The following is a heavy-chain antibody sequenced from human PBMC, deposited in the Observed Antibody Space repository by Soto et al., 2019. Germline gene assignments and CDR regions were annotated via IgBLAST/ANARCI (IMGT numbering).Heavy chain of an antibody. J-gene: IGHJ4*02. CDR1: GFTFSAHT. CDR3: ARDNADKDCITSSCFSTLDC. Sequence: GGSLRLSCAASGFTFSAHTMTWVRQAPGKGLEWVSYIGTDTDTKHYPASVRGRFTISRDNAKNSLYLQMDSLIDEETAVYCCARDNADKDCITSSCFSTLDCWGQGTLVTVSS. V-gene: IGHV3-48*02. D-gene: IGHD3-10*01. CDR2: IGTDTDTK.